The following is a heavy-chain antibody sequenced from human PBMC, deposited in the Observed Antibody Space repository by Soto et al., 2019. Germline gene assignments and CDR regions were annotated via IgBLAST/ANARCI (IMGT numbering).Heavy chain of an antibody. Sequence: EMQLLESGGGLVQPGGSLRLSCAASGFTFSSFDMSWVRQAPGKGLDWVSAISGSGGSTYSAYSVKGRFTISRENAKNPLYLQMSSLRAWDTSVYYCARVFSAGKGTPPNFGGQESLVTVSS. D-gene: IGHD6-13*01. J-gene: IGHJ4*02. CDR2: ISGSGGST. CDR3: ARVFSAGKGTPPNF. V-gene: IGHV3-23*01. CDR1: GFTFSSFD.